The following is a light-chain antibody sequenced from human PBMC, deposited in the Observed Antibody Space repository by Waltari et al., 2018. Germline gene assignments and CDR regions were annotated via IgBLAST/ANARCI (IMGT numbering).Light chain of an antibody. J-gene: IGLJ1*01. V-gene: IGLV2-14*01. CDR1: DSDVGAYDL. CDR2: EVS. CDR3: SSYTTSSAPGV. Sequence: QSALTQPASVSGSPGQSITISCSGTDSDVGAYDLVSWSQQHPGKAPHLIIYEVSNRPSGISNRFSASKSGNTASLTISGLQAEDEADYYCSSYTTSSAPGVFGTGTRVTVL.